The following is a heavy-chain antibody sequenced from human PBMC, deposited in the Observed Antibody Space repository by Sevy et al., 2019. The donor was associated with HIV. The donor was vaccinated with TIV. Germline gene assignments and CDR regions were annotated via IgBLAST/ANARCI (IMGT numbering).Heavy chain of an antibody. Sequence: GRSLRLSCAGSGFTFSTSWMTWVRQAPGKGLEWVANIKQDGSEKSYVDSVKGRFTISRDNAKNSLYLQMNSLRAEDTAVYYCAKEGGYCSAGSCSCFDPWGQGTLVTVSS. D-gene: IGHD2-15*01. CDR1: GFTFSTSW. J-gene: IGHJ5*02. CDR2: IKQDGSEK. CDR3: AKEGGYCSAGSCSCFDP. V-gene: IGHV3-7*01.